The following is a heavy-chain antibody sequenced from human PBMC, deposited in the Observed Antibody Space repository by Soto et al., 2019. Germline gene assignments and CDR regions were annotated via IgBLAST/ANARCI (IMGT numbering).Heavy chain of an antibody. V-gene: IGHV1-69*02. CDR2: IIPILGIA. D-gene: IGHD6-19*01. J-gene: IGHJ1*01. CDR1: GGTFSSYT. CDR3: AMSPSSGWYSAEYFQH. Sequence: GASVKVSCKASGGTFSSYTISWVRQAPGQGLEWMGRIIPILGIANYAQKFQGRVTITADKSTSTAYMELSSLRSEDTAVYYCAMSPSSGWYSAEYFQHWGQGTLVTSPQ.